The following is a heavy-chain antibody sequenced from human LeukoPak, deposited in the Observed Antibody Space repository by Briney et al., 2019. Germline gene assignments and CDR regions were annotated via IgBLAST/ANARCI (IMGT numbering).Heavy chain of an antibody. V-gene: IGHV5-51*01. J-gene: IGHJ4*02. Sequence: GESLKISCKGFGYRFTSYWIGWVRQMPGKGLEWMGIIYPGDSDTRYSPSFQGRVTISADKSISTAYLQWSSLKASDTAMYYCARPQLGYCSSTSCSSSANYYFDYWGQGTLVTVSS. CDR2: IYPGDSDT. D-gene: IGHD2-2*01. CDR3: ARPQLGYCSSTSCSSSANYYFDY. CDR1: GYRFTSYW.